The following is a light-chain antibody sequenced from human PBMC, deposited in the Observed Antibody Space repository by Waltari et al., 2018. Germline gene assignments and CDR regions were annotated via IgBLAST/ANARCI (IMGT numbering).Light chain of an antibody. J-gene: IGLJ2*01. Sequence: QSALTQPASVSGSPGQSITISCTGTNSDVDGYNYVSWYQQYPGKAPKLMIYEVSNRPSGISNRFSGSKSGNTASLTISGLQAEDEADYYCSSFTSSSKVVFGGGTKLTVL. CDR2: EVS. CDR3: SSFTSSSKVV. CDR1: NSDVDGYNY. V-gene: IGLV2-14*01.